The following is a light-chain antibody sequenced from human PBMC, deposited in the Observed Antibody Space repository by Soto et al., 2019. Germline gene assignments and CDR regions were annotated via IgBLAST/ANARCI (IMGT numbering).Light chain of an antibody. CDR1: TSDVGAYSF. CDR2: DVN. V-gene: IGLV2-11*01. CDR3: CSYAGAYSYV. J-gene: IGLJ1*01. Sequence: ALTQPRSVSGSPGQSITISCTGSTSDVGAYSFASWYQQHPGAAPKLLIHDVNKRPPGVPDRFSASKSGNTASLTISGLQAEDEADYFCCSYAGAYSYVFGSGTKVTVL.